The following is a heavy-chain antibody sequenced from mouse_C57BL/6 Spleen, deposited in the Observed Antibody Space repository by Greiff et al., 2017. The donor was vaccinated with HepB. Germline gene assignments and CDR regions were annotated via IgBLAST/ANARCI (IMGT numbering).Heavy chain of an antibody. CDR2: ISDGGSYT. CDR3: ARGYYYGSSPAWFAY. Sequence: DVMLVESGGGLVKPGGSLKLSCAASGFTFSSYAMSWVRQTPEKRLEWVATISDGGSYTYYPDNVKGRFTISRDNAKNNLYLQMSHLKSEDTAMYYCARGYYYGSSPAWFAYWGQGTLVTVSA. D-gene: IGHD1-1*01. V-gene: IGHV5-4*03. J-gene: IGHJ3*01. CDR1: GFTFSSYA.